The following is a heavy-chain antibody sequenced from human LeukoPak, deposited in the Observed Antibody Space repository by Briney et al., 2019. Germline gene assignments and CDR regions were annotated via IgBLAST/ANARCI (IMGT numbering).Heavy chain of an antibody. V-gene: IGHV3-30*02. CDR3: ARVRRGWYFHFDY. CDR2: IRYDGSNK. Sequence: GGSLRLSCAASGFTFSSYGMHWVRQAPGKGLEWVAFIRYDGSNKYYADSVKGRFTISRDNSKNTLYLQMNSLRAEDTAVYYCARVRRGWYFHFDYWGQGTLVTVSS. CDR1: GFTFSSYG. J-gene: IGHJ4*02. D-gene: IGHD6-19*01.